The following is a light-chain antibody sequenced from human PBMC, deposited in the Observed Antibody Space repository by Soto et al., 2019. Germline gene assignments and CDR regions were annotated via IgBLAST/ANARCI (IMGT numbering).Light chain of an antibody. J-gene: IGKJ1*01. CDR2: GAS. CDR3: QQYNKWPRS. V-gene: IGKV3D-15*01. CDR1: QYITTR. Sequence: EIVLTQSPATLSSFPGDRVTLSCRASQYITTRLVSYQHRPGQAPTLLIFGASGRTTGIPERFSGSGSGTDFILTISRLEHEDFAVYCWQQYNKWPRSFGQGTKVDIK.